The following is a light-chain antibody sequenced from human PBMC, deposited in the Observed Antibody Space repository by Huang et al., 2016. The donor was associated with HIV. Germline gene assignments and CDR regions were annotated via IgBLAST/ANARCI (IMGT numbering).Light chain of an antibody. CDR1: QSVGST. CDR3: QQYYKLYT. CDR2: GAS. Sequence: IVMTQSPGTLSVSPGERATLSCRASQSVGSTLAGYQQKPGQSPRLLIYGASTRATGSPARFSGSGSGTEFTLTISSLQSEDFAVYYCQQYYKLYTFGQGTKLEIK. J-gene: IGKJ2*01. V-gene: IGKV3-15*01.